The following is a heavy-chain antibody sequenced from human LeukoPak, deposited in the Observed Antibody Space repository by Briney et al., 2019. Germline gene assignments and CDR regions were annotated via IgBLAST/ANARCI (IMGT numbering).Heavy chain of an antibody. J-gene: IGHJ4*02. Sequence: SETLSLTCTVSGGSISSYYWSWIRQPPGKGLEWIGYIHYSGSTNYNPSLKSRVTISVDTSKNQFSLKLSSVTAADTAVYYCARAREYSYGDSFDYWGQGTPVTVSS. V-gene: IGHV4-59*01. CDR3: ARAREYSYGDSFDY. D-gene: IGHD5-18*01. CDR2: IHYSGST. CDR1: GGSISSYY.